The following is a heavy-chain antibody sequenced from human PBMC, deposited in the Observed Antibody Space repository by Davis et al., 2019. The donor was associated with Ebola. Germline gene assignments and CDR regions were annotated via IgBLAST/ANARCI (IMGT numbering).Heavy chain of an antibody. J-gene: IGHJ6*04. Sequence: GESLKISCAASGFTFSSYRMNWVRQAPGKGLEWVSSISSSSSYIYYADSVKGRFTISRDNAKNSLYLQMNSLRAEDTAVYYCARLKIVGATNGYYYYGMDVWGKGTTVTVSS. CDR3: ARLKIVGATNGYYYYGMDV. D-gene: IGHD1-26*01. V-gene: IGHV3-21*01. CDR1: GFTFSSYR. CDR2: ISSSSSYI.